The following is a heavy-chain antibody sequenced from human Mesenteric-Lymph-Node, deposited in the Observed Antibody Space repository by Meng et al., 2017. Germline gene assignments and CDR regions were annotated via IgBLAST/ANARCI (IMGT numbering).Heavy chain of an antibody. D-gene: IGHD3-10*01. Sequence: QVQLQESGPGLVKPSQTLSLTCTVSGGSISSGDYYWSWIRQPPGKGLELIGHIYYSGGTSYNPSLKSRVTISVDTSNNQFSLKLSSVTAADTAVYYCASIKVRGVIMSYWGQGTLVTVSS. J-gene: IGHJ4*02. CDR3: ASIKVRGVIMSY. V-gene: IGHV4-30-4*01. CDR2: IYYSGGT. CDR1: GGSISSGDYY.